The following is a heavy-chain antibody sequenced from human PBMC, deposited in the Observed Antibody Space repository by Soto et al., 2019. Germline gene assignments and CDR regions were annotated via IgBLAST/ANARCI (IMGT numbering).Heavy chain of an antibody. J-gene: IGHJ4*02. CDR1: GFTVSNNH. CDR2: VHGGGST. CDR3: AGRLTTAARLDY. D-gene: IGHD6-25*01. Sequence: VQLVESGGGLIQPGGSLRLSCAASGFTVSNNHMTWVRQAAGKGLELVSFVHGGGSTSYADSVKGRFTISRDNSRNTEKVELDSLRAKDTAIYCCAGRLTTAARLDYWGRGTLVTVSS. V-gene: IGHV3-53*01.